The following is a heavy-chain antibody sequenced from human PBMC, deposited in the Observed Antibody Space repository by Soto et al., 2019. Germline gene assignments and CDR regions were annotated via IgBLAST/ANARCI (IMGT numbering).Heavy chain of an antibody. V-gene: IGHV4-59*01. CDR1: GGSISSYF. J-gene: IGHJ3*02. CDR3: ARGRVGTYDAFER. CDR2: IFYSWTT. Sequence: QVQLQESGPRLVKPSETLSLTCTVSGGSISSYFWSWIWQTPGEGMEWIGNIFYSWTTNYSPSRKSRATMSLETAKNQLSLNLTTVPAADTAVYYCARGRVGTYDAFERWGQRKGVTVSS. D-gene: IGHD1-26*01.